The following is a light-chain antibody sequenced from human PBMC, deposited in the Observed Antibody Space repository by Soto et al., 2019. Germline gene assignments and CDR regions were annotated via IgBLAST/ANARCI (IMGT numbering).Light chain of an antibody. CDR3: QQYGSSPPVT. Sequence: IVLTQSPCTLSLCRVERATLSCVASQSVSSSYLAWYQQKPGQAPRLLIYGASSRATGIPDRFSGSGSGTDFTLTISRLEPEDFAVYYCQQYGSSPPVTFGGGTKVDIK. CDR2: GAS. CDR1: QSVSSSY. J-gene: IGKJ4*01. V-gene: IGKV3-20*01.